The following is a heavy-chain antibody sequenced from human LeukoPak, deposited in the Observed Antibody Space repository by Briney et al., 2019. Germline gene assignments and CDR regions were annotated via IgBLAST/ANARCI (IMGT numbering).Heavy chain of an antibody. V-gene: IGHV1-69*13. Sequence: GASVKVSCKASGGTFSSYAISWVRQAPGQGLEWMGGIIPIFGTANYAQKFQGRVTITADESTSTAYMELSSLRSEDTAVYYCARGYSSGPSNWFDPWGQGTLVTVSS. CDR1: GGTFSSYA. CDR2: IIPIFGTA. D-gene: IGHD3-22*01. J-gene: IGHJ5*02. CDR3: ARGYSSGPSNWFDP.